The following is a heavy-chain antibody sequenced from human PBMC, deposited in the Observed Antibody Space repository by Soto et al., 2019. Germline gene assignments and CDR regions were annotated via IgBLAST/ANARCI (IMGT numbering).Heavy chain of an antibody. CDR2: ISGSGGST. CDR1: GFTFSSYA. J-gene: IGHJ5*02. Sequence: EVQLLESGGGLVQPGGSLRLSCAASGFTFSSYAMSWVRQAPGKGLEWVSAISGSGGSTYYADSVKGRFTISRDNSKNTLYLQMNSMRAEDTAVYYCAKVGFIVVVVAAHNWFDPWGQGTRVTVSS. CDR3: AKVGFIVVVVAAHNWFDP. D-gene: IGHD2-15*01. V-gene: IGHV3-23*01.